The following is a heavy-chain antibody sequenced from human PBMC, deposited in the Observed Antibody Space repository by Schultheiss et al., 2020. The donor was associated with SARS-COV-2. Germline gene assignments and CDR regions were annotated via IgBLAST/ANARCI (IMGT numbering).Heavy chain of an antibody. D-gene: IGHD3-22*01. Sequence: GGSLRLSCAASGFTFSSYGMHWVRQAPGKGLEWVAVIWYDGSNKYYADSVKGRFTISRDNSKNTLYLQINSLRVEDTAVYYCAKDRGYYYDSSGYWSYYYYYGMDVWGQGTTVTVAS. J-gene: IGHJ6*02. CDR3: AKDRGYYYDSSGYWSYYYYYGMDV. CDR1: GFTFSSYG. CDR2: IWYDGSNK. V-gene: IGHV3-30*02.